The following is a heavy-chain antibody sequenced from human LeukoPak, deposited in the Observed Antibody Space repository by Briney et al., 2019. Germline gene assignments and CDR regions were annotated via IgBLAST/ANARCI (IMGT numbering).Heavy chain of an antibody. J-gene: IGHJ4*02. V-gene: IGHV4-39*01. CDR1: GDSIRSSSYY. D-gene: IGHD3-10*01. CDR3: ARHADSGYGQLAFDY. Sequence: SETLSLTCSVSGDSIRSSSYYWGWIRQPPGKGLEWIGSIYYSRSTYYNPSLKSRVTISVDTSKKQFSLKLTSVTATDTAVYYCARHADSGYGQLAFDYWGQGTLVTVSS. CDR2: IYYSRST.